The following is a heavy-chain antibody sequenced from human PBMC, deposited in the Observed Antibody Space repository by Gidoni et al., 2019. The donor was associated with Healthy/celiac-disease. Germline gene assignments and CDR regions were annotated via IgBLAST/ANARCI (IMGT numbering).Heavy chain of an antibody. CDR1: GGTFRSSA. Sequence: VQLVQSGAAVKKPGSSVKVSCKASGGTFRSSALSWVRQAPGKGLGWRGGVIPIFGTANCAQKCQGRVTITADESTSTAYMALSSLRSEETAVYYCARGYCSSTSCYLDYYYGMDVWGQGTTVTVSS. D-gene: IGHD2-2*01. CDR3: ARGYCSSTSCYLDYYYGMDV. J-gene: IGHJ6*02. CDR2: VIPIFGTA. V-gene: IGHV1-69*01.